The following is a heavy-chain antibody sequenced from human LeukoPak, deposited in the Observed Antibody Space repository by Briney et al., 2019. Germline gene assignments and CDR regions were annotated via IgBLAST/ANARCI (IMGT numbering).Heavy chain of an antibody. CDR3: ARVGRGYCSSTSCYTGTGAFDI. Sequence: ASVKVSCKGSGGNFTNYGFHWVRQTPGQGREWGGGRLPIFGTANYAQKLQGRVTMPTDTATSSAYMEMRSLRSDDTAVYYCARVGRGYCSSTSCYTGTGAFDIWGQGTMVTVSS. D-gene: IGHD2-2*02. V-gene: IGHV1-69*05. CDR2: RLPIFGTA. CDR1: GGNFTNYG. J-gene: IGHJ3*02.